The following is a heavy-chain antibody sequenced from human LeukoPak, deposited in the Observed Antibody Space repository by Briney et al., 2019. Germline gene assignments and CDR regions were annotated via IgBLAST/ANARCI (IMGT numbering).Heavy chain of an antibody. CDR2: INHSGST. D-gene: IGHD3-3*01. Sequence: SETLSLTCAVYGGSFSGYYWSWIRQPPGKGLEWIGEINHSGSTNYNPSLKSRVTISVDTSKNQFSLKLSSVTAADTAVYYCARVIGWEWLSHNWFDPWGQGTLVTVSS. CDR3: ARVIGWEWLSHNWFDP. V-gene: IGHV4-34*01. CDR1: GGSFSGYY. J-gene: IGHJ5*02.